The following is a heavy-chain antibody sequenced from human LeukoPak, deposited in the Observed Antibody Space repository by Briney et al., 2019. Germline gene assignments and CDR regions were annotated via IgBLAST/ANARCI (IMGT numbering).Heavy chain of an antibody. CDR1: GGSISSSNW. CDR3: ARGGGMATKPYYFDY. Sequence: SETLSLTCAVSGGSISSSNWWSWVRQPPGKGLEWIGEIYHSGSTNYNPSLKSRVTISVDTSKNQFSLKLSSVTAADTAVYYCARGGGMATKPYYFDYWGQGTLVTVSS. J-gene: IGHJ4*02. D-gene: IGHD5-24*01. CDR2: IYHSGST. V-gene: IGHV4-4*02.